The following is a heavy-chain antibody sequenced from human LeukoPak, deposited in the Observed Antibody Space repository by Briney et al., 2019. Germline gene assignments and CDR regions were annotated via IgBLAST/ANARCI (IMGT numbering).Heavy chain of an antibody. D-gene: IGHD1-7*01. V-gene: IGHV3-21*04. Sequence: GGSLRLSCAASGFTFSSYSMNWVRQAPGKGLEWVSSISSSSSYIYYADSVKGRFSISRDNAKNSLYLQMNSLRAEDTAVYYCAKTELELPAYYFDYWGQGTLVTVSS. J-gene: IGHJ4*02. CDR1: GFTFSSYS. CDR3: AKTELELPAYYFDY. CDR2: ISSSSSYI.